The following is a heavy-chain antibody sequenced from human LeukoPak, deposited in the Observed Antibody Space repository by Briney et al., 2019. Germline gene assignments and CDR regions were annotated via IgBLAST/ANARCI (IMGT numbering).Heavy chain of an antibody. J-gene: IGHJ4*02. CDR2: IYYSGST. CDR3: ARGGPLLLVPDY. V-gene: IGHV4-59*01. Sequence: SETLSLTCTVSGGSISSYYWSWIRQPPGKGLEWIGYIYYSGSTNYSPSLKSRVTISVDTSKNQFSLKLSSVTAADTAVYYCARGGPLLLVPDYWGQGTLVTVSS. D-gene: IGHD2-8*01. CDR1: GGSISSYY.